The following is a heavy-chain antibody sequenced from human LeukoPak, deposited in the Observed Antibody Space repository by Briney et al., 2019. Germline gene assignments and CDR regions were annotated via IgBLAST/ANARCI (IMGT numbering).Heavy chain of an antibody. Sequence: GASVKVSCKASGYTFTSYGISWVRQAPGQGLEWMGWISAYNGNTNYAQKLQGRVTMTTDTSTSTAYMELRSLRSDDTAVYYCARICCTNGVCRRLFDYWGQGTLVTVSS. J-gene: IGHJ4*02. V-gene: IGHV1-18*01. D-gene: IGHD2-8*01. CDR1: GYTFTSYG. CDR2: ISAYNGNT. CDR3: ARICCTNGVCRRLFDY.